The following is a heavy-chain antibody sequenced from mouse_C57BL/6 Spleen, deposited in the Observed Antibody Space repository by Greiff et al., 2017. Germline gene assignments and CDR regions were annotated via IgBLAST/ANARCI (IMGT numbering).Heavy chain of an antibody. V-gene: IGHV1-82*01. Sequence: QVQLKESGPELVKPGASVKISCKASGYAFSSSWMNWVKQRPGKGLEWIGRIYPGDGDTNYNGKFKGKATLTADKSTSTAYMQLSSLTSEDSAVYFCARKANWDDYFDYWGQGTTRTVSS. CDR1: GYAFSSSW. J-gene: IGHJ2*01. CDR3: ARKANWDDYFDY. D-gene: IGHD4-1*01. CDR2: IYPGDGDT.